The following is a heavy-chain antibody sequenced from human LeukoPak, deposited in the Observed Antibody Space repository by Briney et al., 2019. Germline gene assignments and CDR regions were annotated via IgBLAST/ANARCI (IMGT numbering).Heavy chain of an antibody. Sequence: PGGSLRLSCATSGFIFSRYGMNWVRQAPGKGLEWVSYISTSGSTQYYADSVKGRFTISRDDAKNSLYLQMNSLRAEDTAVYYCAREIQGELAFDFWGQGTLVTVSS. V-gene: IGHV3-48*03. CDR3: AREIQGELAFDF. CDR2: ISTSGSTQ. D-gene: IGHD3-16*01. J-gene: IGHJ4*02. CDR1: GFIFSRYG.